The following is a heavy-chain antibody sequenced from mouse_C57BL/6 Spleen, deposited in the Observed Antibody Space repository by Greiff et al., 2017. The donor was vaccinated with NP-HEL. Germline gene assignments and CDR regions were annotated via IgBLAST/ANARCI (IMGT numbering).Heavy chain of an antibody. Sequence: EVKVEESGPGLVKPSQSLSLTCSVTGYSITSGYYWNWIRQFPGNKLEWMGYISYDGSNNYNPSLKNRISITRDTSKNQFFLKLNSVTTEDTATYYCARDGDNWFAYWGQGTLVTVSA. CDR2: ISYDGSN. CDR1: GYSITSGYY. D-gene: IGHD3-3*01. V-gene: IGHV3-6*01. J-gene: IGHJ3*01. CDR3: ARDGDNWFAY.